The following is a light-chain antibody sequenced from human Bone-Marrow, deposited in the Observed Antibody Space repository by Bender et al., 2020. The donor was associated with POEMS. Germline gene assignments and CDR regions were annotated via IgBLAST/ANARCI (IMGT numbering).Light chain of an antibody. CDR2: EGS. Sequence: QSALTQPPSASGSPGQSVTISCTATTSDVVGYKYVSWYQQHPGRVPKLMIYEGSKRPSGVSNRFSGSKSGNTASLTISGLQAEDEADYYCSSYTTSSTSVFGGGTKLTVL. CDR1: TSDVVGYKY. CDR3: SSYTTSSTSV. J-gene: IGLJ3*02. V-gene: IGLV2-14*01.